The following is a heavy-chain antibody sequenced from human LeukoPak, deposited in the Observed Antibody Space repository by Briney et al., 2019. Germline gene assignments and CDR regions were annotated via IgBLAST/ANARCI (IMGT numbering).Heavy chain of an antibody. V-gene: IGHV1-69*04. CDR2: IIPIFGIA. CDR1: GGTFSSYA. J-gene: IGHJ6*02. D-gene: IGHD2-2*01. CDR3: ARSSHYCSSTSCYQDYYYGMDV. Sequence: GASVKVSCKASGGTFSSYAISWVRQAPGQGLEWMSRIIPIFGIANYAQKFQGRVTITADKSTSTAYMELSSLRSEDTAVYYCARSSHYCSSTSCYQDYYYGMDVWGQGTTVTVSS.